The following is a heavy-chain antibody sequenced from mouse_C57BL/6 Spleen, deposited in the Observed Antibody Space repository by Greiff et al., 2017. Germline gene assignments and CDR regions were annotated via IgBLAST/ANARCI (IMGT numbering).Heavy chain of an antibody. V-gene: IGHV1-76*01. CDR3: VYDGYPYYAMDY. CDR1: GYTFTDYY. D-gene: IGHD2-3*01. J-gene: IGHJ4*01. Sequence: QVTLKESVAELVRPGASVKLSCKASGYTFTDYYINWVKQRPGQGLEWIARIYPGSGNTYYNEKFKGKATLTAEKSSSTAYMLLSSLTSEDSAVYFCVYDGYPYYAMDYWGQGTSVTVSS. CDR2: IYPGSGNT.